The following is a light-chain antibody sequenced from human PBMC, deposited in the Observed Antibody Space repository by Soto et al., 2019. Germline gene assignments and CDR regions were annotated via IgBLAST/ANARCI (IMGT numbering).Light chain of an antibody. CDR1: RSISNY. Sequence: DIQMTQSPSSLSASVGDRVTITCRARRSISNYLNWYQQKPGKAPKLLIYAASNLQSGVPSRFSGSGSGTDFTLTISGLQPEDSATYYCQQSYNARTFGQGTKVEIK. J-gene: IGKJ1*01. CDR2: AAS. V-gene: IGKV1-39*01. CDR3: QQSYNART.